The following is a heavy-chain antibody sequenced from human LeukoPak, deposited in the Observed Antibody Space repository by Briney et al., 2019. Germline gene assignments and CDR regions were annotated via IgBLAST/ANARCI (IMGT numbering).Heavy chain of an antibody. CDR2: ISYDGSNK. Sequence: GGSLRLSCAASGFTFSSYGMHWVRQAPGKGLEWVAVISYDGSNKYYADSVKGRFTISRDNSKNTLYLQMNSLRAEDTAVYYCAKAAIFGVVLYFDYWGQGTLVTVSS. V-gene: IGHV3-30*18. CDR1: GFTFSSYG. J-gene: IGHJ4*02. CDR3: AKAAIFGVVLYFDY. D-gene: IGHD3-3*01.